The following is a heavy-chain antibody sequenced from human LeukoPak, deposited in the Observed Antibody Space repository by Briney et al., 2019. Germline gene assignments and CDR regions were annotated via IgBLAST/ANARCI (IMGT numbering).Heavy chain of an antibody. D-gene: IGHD4-17*01. V-gene: IGHV4-31*03. CDR2: IYYSGST. CDR1: GVSIIMGGYC. CDR3: ARATTVTKPADY. J-gene: IGHJ4*02. Sequence: PSEALSLNGTFSGVSIIMGGYCSPWIRQHPGKGLDGIEYIYYSGSTCYNLYLKSRVTISLDTSKDQFSLKLSSVTAADTAVYSCARATTVTKPADYWGQGTLVTVSS.